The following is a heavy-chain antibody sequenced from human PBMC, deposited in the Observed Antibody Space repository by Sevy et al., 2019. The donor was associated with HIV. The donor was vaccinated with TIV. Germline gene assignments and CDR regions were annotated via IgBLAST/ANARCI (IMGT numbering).Heavy chain of an antibody. CDR2: INEDGSRL. J-gene: IGHJ4*02. Sequence: GSLRLSCVGSGFTFSDSWMTWVRQAPGKGLERIAFINEDGSRLGYVDSVRGRFTISRENTKNSLYLQMNSLRVEDTAVYFCARDRAYSALDYWGQGTLVTVSS. CDR3: ARDRAYSALDY. CDR1: GFTFSDSW. V-gene: IGHV3-7*01. D-gene: IGHD5-18*01.